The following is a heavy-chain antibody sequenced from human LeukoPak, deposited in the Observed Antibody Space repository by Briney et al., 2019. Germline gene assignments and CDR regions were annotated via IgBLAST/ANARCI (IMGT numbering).Heavy chain of an antibody. CDR3: AIRPKIVGAIVDY. CDR1: GYTLTELS. Sequence: GASVKVSCKVSGYTLTELSMHWVRQAPGKGLEWMGGFDPEDGETIYAQKFQGRVTMTEDTSTDTAYMELSSLRSEDTAVFYCAIRPKIVGAIVDYWGQGTLVTVSS. J-gene: IGHJ4*02. D-gene: IGHD1-26*01. CDR2: FDPEDGET. V-gene: IGHV1-24*01.